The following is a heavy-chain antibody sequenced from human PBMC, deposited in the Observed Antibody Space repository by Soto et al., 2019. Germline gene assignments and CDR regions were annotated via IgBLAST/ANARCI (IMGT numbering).Heavy chain of an antibody. Sequence: GGSLRLSCAASGFTFSSYGMHWVRQAPGKGLEWVAVISYDASRRYYADSVKGRFTISRENSKNTVYLQMNSLRSEDTAMYYCAKDYCSGGSCHVDFWGRGTLVTVSS. CDR1: GFTFSSYG. CDR2: ISYDASRR. J-gene: IGHJ4*02. V-gene: IGHV3-30*18. CDR3: AKDYCSGGSCHVDF. D-gene: IGHD2-15*01.